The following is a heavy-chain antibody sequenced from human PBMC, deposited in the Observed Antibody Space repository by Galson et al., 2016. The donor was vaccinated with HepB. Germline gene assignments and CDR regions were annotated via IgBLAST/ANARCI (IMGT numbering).Heavy chain of an antibody. CDR1: GYTFTTHD. CDR2: ISTYSGNT. J-gene: IGHJ4*02. V-gene: IGHV1-18*01. D-gene: IGHD2/OR15-2a*01. CDR3: ARDVQYRFDS. Sequence: SVKVSCKASGYTFTTHDINWVRQAPGQGLEWMGWISTYSGNTKYAQKFQGGLTLTTDSSTTTAYMELRSLRSDDTALYYCARDVQYRFDSWGQGTLVTVSS.